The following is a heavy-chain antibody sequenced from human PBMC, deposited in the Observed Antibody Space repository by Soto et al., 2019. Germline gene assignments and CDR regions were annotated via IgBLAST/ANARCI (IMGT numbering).Heavy chain of an antibody. CDR1: GGSVSSGSYY. CDR3: ARVSPGYDFWSGYYPPYYFDY. Sequence: LSLTCTVSGGSVSSGSYYWSWIRQPPGKGLEWIGYIYYSGSTNYNPSLKSRVTISVDTSKNQFSLKLSSVTAADTAVYYCARVSPGYDFWSGYYPPYYFDYWGQGTLVTVSS. V-gene: IGHV4-61*01. CDR2: IYYSGST. J-gene: IGHJ4*02. D-gene: IGHD3-3*01.